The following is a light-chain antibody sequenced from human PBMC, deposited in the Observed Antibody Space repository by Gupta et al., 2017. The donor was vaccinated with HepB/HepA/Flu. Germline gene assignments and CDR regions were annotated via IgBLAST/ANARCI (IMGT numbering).Light chain of an antibody. CDR1: ETISYY. CDR3: QQSFITPLT. V-gene: IGKV1-39*01. CDR2: AAS. J-gene: IGKJ5*01. Sequence: DIQMTQSPSSLSASVGDRVTITCRASETISYYLDWYQQRPGKAPKLLISAASSLQRGVPSRFSGSGSGTDFTLTISSLQPEDFATYYCQQSFITPLTFGQGTRLEIK.